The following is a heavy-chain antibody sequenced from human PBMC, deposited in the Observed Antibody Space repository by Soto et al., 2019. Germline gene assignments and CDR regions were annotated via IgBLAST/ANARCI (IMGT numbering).Heavy chain of an antibody. CDR2: VIPIFGTA. D-gene: IGHD2-8*02. J-gene: IGHJ4*02. CDR3: ARDRWGSHREFDY. V-gene: IGHV1-69*01. Sequence: QVQLGQSVAEVKKPGSSVKVSCKASGGTFSSYAISWVRQAPGQGLEWMGGVIPIFGTANYAQKFQGRVTITADESTSTAYMDLSSLRAEVTAVYYCARDRWGSHREFDYWGQGTLGTVSS. CDR1: GGTFSSYA.